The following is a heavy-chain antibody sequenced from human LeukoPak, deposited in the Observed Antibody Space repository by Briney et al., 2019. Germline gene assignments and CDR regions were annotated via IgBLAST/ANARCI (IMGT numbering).Heavy chain of an antibody. J-gene: IGHJ5*01. V-gene: IGHV3-23*01. CDR1: GFTFSIYA. D-gene: IGHD3-22*01. CDR2: TSSGGDYT. Sequence: GGSLRLSCAASGFTFSIYAMSWVRQAPGKGLESVSSTSSGGDYTYYAGSVKGRFTISRDNSKNTLYLQMNSLRAEDTATYYCAKDRPNYYESNGHYYRRDGDSWGQGTLVTVSS. CDR3: AKDRPNYYESNGHYYRRDGDS.